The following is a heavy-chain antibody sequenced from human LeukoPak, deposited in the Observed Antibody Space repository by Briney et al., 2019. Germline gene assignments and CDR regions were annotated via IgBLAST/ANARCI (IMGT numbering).Heavy chain of an antibody. Sequence: PGGSLRLSCAASGFNLSPYWMTWVRQAPGRGLEWVANIDSGGGDKYYGDSVKGRFSISRDNAENSLFLQMNNLSVEDSAVYYCARGGSGSSKYWVFWGQGTLVTVSS. CDR2: IDSGGGDK. D-gene: IGHD2-8*02. CDR3: ARGGSGSSKYWVF. J-gene: IGHJ4*02. CDR1: GFNLSPYW. V-gene: IGHV3-7*01.